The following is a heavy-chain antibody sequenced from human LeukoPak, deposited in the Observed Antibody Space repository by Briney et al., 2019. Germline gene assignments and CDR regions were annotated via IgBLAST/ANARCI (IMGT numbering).Heavy chain of an antibody. CDR1: GFTFSSCA. J-gene: IGHJ6*02. Sequence: GGSLRLSCAASGFTFSSCAMSWVRQAPGKGLEWVSGISGSGDSTYYADSVKGRFTISRDNSKNTLYLQMNSLRAEDTAVYYCARGLRLYDFWSGYSPYYYYYGMDVWGQGTTVTVSS. CDR3: ARGLRLYDFWSGYSPYYYYYGMDV. V-gene: IGHV3-23*01. D-gene: IGHD3-3*01. CDR2: ISGSGDST.